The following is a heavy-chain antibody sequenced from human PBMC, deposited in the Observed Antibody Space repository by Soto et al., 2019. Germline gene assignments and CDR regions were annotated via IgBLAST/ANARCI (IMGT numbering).Heavy chain of an antibody. J-gene: IGHJ6*02. CDR2: IWEDGSNK. Sequence: GGSLRPSCVAHGLTFGSYGMHWVRQARGNALQGVGVIWEDGSNKYYADSVKGRFTISRDNSKNTLYLQMNSLRAEDTAVYYCARSVTTPTEPYYYYYGMDVWGQGT. CDR1: GLTFGSYG. D-gene: IGHD4-4*01. V-gene: IGHV3-33*01. CDR3: ARSVTTPTEPYYYYYGMDV.